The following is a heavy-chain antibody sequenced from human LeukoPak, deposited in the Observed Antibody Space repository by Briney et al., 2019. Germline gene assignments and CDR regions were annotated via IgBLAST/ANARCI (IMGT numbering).Heavy chain of an antibody. CDR1: GGSISSISNYY. J-gene: IGHJ4*02. D-gene: IGHD2-15*01. V-gene: IGHV4-61*01. Sequence: PETLSLTCIFSGGSISSISNYYWSWIRQPPGKGLEWIGYIYYSGSTNYNPSLKSRVTISIDTSKNQFSLKLISVTAADTAVYYCARSDCSGGSCYINFDYWGQGTLVTVSS. CDR2: IYYSGST. CDR3: ARSDCSGGSCYINFDY.